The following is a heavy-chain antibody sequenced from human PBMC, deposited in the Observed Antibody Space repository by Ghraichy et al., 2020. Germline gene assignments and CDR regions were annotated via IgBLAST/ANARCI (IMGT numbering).Heavy chain of an antibody. V-gene: IGHV4-59*08. CDR3: ARRGGGYCSSTSCYYDYGMDV. CDR2: IYYSGST. Sequence: SETLSLTCTVSGGSISSYYWSWIRQPPGQGLEWIGYIYYSGSTNYSPSLKSRVTISVDMSKNQVSLKLSSVTAADTAVYFCARRGGGYCSSTSCYYDYGMDVWGQGTTVSVSS. CDR1: GGSISSYY. J-gene: IGHJ6*02. D-gene: IGHD2-2*01.